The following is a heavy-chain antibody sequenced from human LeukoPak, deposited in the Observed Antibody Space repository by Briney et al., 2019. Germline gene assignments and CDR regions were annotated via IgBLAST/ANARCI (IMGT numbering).Heavy chain of an antibody. J-gene: IGHJ4*02. V-gene: IGHV3-74*01. D-gene: IGHD4-17*01. Sequence: GGSLRLSCTASGFSINGYWIHWVRQAPGKGLVWVSRIRSEGRPTDYADLVKGRFSISRDNSKNTLFLQIDGLRAEDTAIYYCAKDRDDYGDFAFDYWGQGTLVTVSS. CDR3: AKDRDDYGDFAFDY. CDR1: GFSINGYW. CDR2: IRSEGRPT.